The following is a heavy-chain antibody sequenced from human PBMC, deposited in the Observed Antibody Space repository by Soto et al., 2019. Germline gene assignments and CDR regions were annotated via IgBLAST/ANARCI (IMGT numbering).Heavy chain of an antibody. CDR1: GVNFRGYA. D-gene: IGHD5-18*01. J-gene: IGHJ6*02. CDR2: IRVGPGIT. Sequence: PGGSLRLSXEVSGVNFRGYAMSWVRQAPGKGLEWVSGIRVGPGITYYADSVKGRFTISTDISRKTVYLQMNNLGGEDTALYFCARSRSAMADGMDVWGQGTTVTVSS. CDR3: ARSRSAMADGMDV. V-gene: IGHV3-23*01.